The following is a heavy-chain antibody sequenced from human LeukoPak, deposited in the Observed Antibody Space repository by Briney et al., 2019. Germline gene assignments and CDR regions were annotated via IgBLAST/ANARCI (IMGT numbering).Heavy chain of an antibody. CDR2: ISGSGGST. D-gene: IGHD3-22*01. CDR3: AKSAYYYDSSGPLALDYFDY. J-gene: IGHJ4*02. V-gene: IGHV3-23*01. Sequence: GGSLRLSCAASGFTFSGYWMSWVRQAPGKGLEWVSAISGSGGSTYYADSVKGRFTISRDNSKNTLYLQMNSLRAEDTAVYYCAKSAYYYDSSGPLALDYFDYWGQGTLVTVSS. CDR1: GFTFSGYW.